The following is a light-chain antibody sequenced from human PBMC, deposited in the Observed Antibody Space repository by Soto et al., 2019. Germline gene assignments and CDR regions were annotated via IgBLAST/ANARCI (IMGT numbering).Light chain of an antibody. CDR3: QQYNSSYSWT. CDR2: KAS. J-gene: IGKJ1*01. V-gene: IGKV1-5*03. Sequence: IQMTQSPSTLSASVGDRVTITCRASQSVSAWLAWYQQKPGKAPNLLISKASSLESGVPSRFSGSGFGTEFTLTISSLQSDDFATYYCQQYNSSYSWTFGQGTKVDIK. CDR1: QSVSAW.